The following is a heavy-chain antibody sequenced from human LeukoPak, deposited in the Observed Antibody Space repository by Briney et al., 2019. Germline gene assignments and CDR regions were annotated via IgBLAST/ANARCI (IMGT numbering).Heavy chain of an antibody. Sequence: SETLSLTCAVYGGSFSGYYWSWIRQPPGKGLEWIAEINHSGSTNYNPSLKSRVAISVDTSKNQFSLKLSSVTAADTAVYYCARALRDVVVPAARGYGMDVWGKGTTVTVSS. D-gene: IGHD2-2*01. CDR3: ARALRDVVVPAARGYGMDV. CDR1: GGSFSGYY. CDR2: INHSGST. V-gene: IGHV4-34*01. J-gene: IGHJ6*04.